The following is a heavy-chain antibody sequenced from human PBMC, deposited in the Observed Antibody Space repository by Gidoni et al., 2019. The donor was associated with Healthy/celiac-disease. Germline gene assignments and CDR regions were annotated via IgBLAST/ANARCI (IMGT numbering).Heavy chain of an antibody. Sequence: QVQLVQSGSELKTPGASVKVSCKASGYTFTSYAMNWVRQAPCQGLEWMGWIKPNTGNLTYAKGVTGRFVFSLDTSGSTAYLQISSLKAEDTAVYYFARDLSTKPGVRPYSSSFLVAYWGQGTLVTVSS. CDR1: GYTFTSYA. V-gene: IGHV7-4-1*02. D-gene: IGHD6-6*01. CDR2: IKPNTGNL. CDR3: ARDLSTKPGVRPYSSSFLVAY. J-gene: IGHJ4*02.